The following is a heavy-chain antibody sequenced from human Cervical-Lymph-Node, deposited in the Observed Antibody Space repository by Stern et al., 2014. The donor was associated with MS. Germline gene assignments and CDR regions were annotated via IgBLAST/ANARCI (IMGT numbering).Heavy chain of an antibody. CDR3: ARGNITLIREDYFNY. J-gene: IGHJ4*02. CDR1: GYIFTNYW. V-gene: IGHV5-51*01. D-gene: IGHD3-10*02. CDR2: IYPGDSDT. Sequence: EVQLVQSGAEVKKPGESLKISCKGSGYIFTNYWIGWVRQIPGKGLEWVGIIYPGDSDTSASPAFQGLGPTSADKSISTPYLQWNSLRASDTAIYYCARGNITLIREDYFNYWGQGTLVTVSS.